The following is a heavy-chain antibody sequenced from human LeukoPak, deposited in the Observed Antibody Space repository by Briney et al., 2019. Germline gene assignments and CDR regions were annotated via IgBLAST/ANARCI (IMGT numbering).Heavy chain of an antibody. J-gene: IGHJ3*02. V-gene: IGHV1-18*01. D-gene: IGHD3-22*01. Sequence: ASVKVSCKASGYTFTTYNINWVRQAPGQGLEWMRWISGYNGNTNYAQKLQGRVTMTTDTSTSTAYMELRSLKSDDTAVYYCASLKNYYDSSGYLVTVDIWGQGTMVTVSS. CDR1: GYTFTTYN. CDR3: ASLKNYYDSSGYLVTVDI. CDR2: ISGYNGNT.